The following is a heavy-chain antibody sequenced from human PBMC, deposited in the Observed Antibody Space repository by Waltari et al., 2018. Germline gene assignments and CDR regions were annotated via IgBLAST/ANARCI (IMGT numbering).Heavy chain of an antibody. D-gene: IGHD3-10*01. CDR2: VYHSGST. V-gene: IGHV4-31*03. Sequence: QVQLQESGPGLVKPSQTLSLTCTVSGGSISSGDYYWSWIRHHPGKGLEWIGYVYHSGSTHFNPSLNSRVTISADVSKTQFSLNLASVSAADTAVYYCASTPSGTYGMDVWGQGTTVTVSS. CDR1: GGSISSGDYY. CDR3: ASTPSGTYGMDV. J-gene: IGHJ6*02.